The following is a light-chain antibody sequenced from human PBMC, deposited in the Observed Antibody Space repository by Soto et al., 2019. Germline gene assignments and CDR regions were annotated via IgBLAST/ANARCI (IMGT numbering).Light chain of an antibody. CDR3: LQYYSFPRT. V-gene: IGKV1-5*01. CDR2: DAS. CDR1: RSISDW. Sequence: DIQMTQSPSSLSPSVGDRVTITCRASRSISDWLAWYQQKPGKAPELLIFDASNLKSGVSSRFSGSGSGTEFTLTISRLQPDDVATYYCLQYYSFPRTFGQGTKVDIK. J-gene: IGKJ1*01.